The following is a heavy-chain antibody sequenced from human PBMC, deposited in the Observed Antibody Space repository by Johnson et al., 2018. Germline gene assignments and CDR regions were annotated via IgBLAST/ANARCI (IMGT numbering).Heavy chain of an antibody. V-gene: IGHV3-20*04. D-gene: IGHD3-22*01. Sequence: VELVESGGGVVRPGGSLRLSCAASGFTFDAYGMSWVREAPGKGLEWVSGINWNGDNTGYEDSVKGRFTISRDNAKNTLYLQMNSLRAEDTAVYYCARAPSYYYDSTGRGLSFQHWGQGTLVTVSS. J-gene: IGHJ1*01. CDR1: GFTFDAYG. CDR3: ARAPSYYYDSTGRGLSFQH. CDR2: INWNGDNT.